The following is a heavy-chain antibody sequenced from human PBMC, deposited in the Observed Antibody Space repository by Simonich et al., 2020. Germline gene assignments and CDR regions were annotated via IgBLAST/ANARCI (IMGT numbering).Heavy chain of an antibody. Sequence: EVQLVESGGGLVKPGGSLRLSCAASGFTFSSYSMNWVRQAPGKGREWVSSMSSRSSYIYYADSVKGRFTISRDNAKNSLYLQMNSLRAEDTAVYYCARARGDSSSWYFDYWGQGTLVTVSS. CDR3: ARARGDSSSWYFDY. CDR1: GFTFSSYS. V-gene: IGHV3-21*01. J-gene: IGHJ4*02. D-gene: IGHD6-13*01. CDR2: MSSRSSYI.